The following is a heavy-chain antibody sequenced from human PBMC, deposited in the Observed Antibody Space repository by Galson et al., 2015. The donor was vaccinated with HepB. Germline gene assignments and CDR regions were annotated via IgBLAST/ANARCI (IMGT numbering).Heavy chain of an antibody. CDR1: GGTFSSYA. V-gene: IGHV1-69*13. Sequence: SLRVSCEASGGTFSSYAISRVRQAPGQGLEWVGGIIPSFGTANYAQKCQGRVTITADESTSTAYMELSSLRAEDTAVYYCARVGYSSRLLGMDVWGQGTTVTVSS. J-gene: IGHJ6*02. CDR3: ARVGYSSRLLGMDV. D-gene: IGHD6-13*01. CDR2: IIPSFGTA.